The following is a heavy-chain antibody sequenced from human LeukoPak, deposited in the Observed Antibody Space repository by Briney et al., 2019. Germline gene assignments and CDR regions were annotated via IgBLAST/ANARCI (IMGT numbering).Heavy chain of an antibody. D-gene: IGHD3-22*01. CDR1: GFTFSSYG. V-gene: IGHV3-30*18. J-gene: IGHJ6*02. CDR3: AKDPDDYYDSSGYYYYYYYGMDV. CDR2: ISYDGSNK. Sequence: GGSLRLSCAASGFTFSSYGMHWVRQAPGKGLEWVAVISYDGSNKYYADSVKGRFTISRDNSKNTLYLQMNSLRAEDTAVYYCAKDPDDYYDSSGYYYYYYYGMDVWGQGTTVTVSS.